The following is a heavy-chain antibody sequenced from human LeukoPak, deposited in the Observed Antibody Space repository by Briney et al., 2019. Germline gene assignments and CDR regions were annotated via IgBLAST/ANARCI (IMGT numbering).Heavy chain of an antibody. V-gene: IGHV4-39*01. D-gene: IGHD3-22*01. Sequence: SETLSLTCTVSGGSITTDSYFWGWIRQPPGKGLEWIGSISYSGGTHYTPSLKSRVTISVDTSKNQFSLKVTSVTAADTAIYYCARLLITASGRPNRMDVWGQGATVTVSS. CDR3: ARLLITASGRPNRMDV. J-gene: IGHJ6*02. CDR2: ISYSGGT. CDR1: GGSITTDSYF.